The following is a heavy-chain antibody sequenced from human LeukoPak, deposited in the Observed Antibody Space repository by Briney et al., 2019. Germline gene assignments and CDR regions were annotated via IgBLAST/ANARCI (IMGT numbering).Heavy chain of an antibody. CDR2: ITPSGGGT. CDR1: GFTFSSSA. D-gene: IGHD6-19*01. J-gene: IGHJ4*02. CDR3: ARRASVAGVFDY. Sequence: GGSLRLSCAASGFTFSSSALSWVRQAAGKGLEWVSAITPSGGGTFYADSVKGRFTISRDNSANTLFLHMNSLRAEDTAVYYCARRASVAGVFDYWGQGTLVTVSS. V-gene: IGHV3-23*01.